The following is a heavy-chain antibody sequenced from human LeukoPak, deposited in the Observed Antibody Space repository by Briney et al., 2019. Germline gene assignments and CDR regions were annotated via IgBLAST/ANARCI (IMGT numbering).Heavy chain of an antibody. V-gene: IGHV1-69*01. Sequence: ASVKASCKASGGTFSSYAISWVRQAPGQGLEWMGGIIPIFGTANYAQKFQGRVTITADESTSTAYMELSSLRSEDTAVYYCARCRYCSSTSCLGHYYYYGMDVWGKGTTVTVSS. CDR3: ARCRYCSSTSCLGHYYYYGMDV. CDR1: GGTFSSYA. J-gene: IGHJ6*04. CDR2: IIPIFGTA. D-gene: IGHD2-2*01.